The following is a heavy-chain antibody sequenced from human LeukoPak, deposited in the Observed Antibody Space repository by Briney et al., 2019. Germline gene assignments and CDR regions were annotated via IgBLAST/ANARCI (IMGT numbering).Heavy chain of an antibody. CDR1: GYSISSGYY. J-gene: IGHJ4*02. CDR3: AKDDPNDYKPWIY. V-gene: IGHV3-23*01. CDR2: ISGSGDKT. D-gene: IGHD4-11*01. Sequence: ETLSLTCTVSGYSISSGYYWGWIRQPPGKGLEWVSLISGSGDKTYYADSVKGRFTISRDNSKNTLYLQVNSLRADDTAVYYCAKDDPNDYKPWIYWGQGTLVIVSS.